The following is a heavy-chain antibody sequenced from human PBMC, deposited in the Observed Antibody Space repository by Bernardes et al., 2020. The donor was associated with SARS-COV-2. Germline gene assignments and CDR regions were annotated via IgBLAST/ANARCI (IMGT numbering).Heavy chain of an antibody. CDR3: ARALYCTNGVCYPNWFDP. J-gene: IGHJ5*02. V-gene: IGHV4-59*01. CDR1: GGSISSYY. CDR2: IYYSGST. Sequence: SETLSLTCTVSGGSISSYYWSWIRQPPGTGLAWIGYIYYSGSTNYNPSLKSRVTISVDTSKNQFSLKLSSVTAADAAVYYCARALYCTNGVCYPNWFDPWRQGNLVNVSS. D-gene: IGHD2-8*01.